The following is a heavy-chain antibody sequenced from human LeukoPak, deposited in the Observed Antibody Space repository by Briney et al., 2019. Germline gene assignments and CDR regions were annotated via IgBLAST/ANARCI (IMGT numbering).Heavy chain of an antibody. D-gene: IGHD3-10*01. CDR1: GFTFSSYG. J-gene: IGHJ2*01. CDR3: ASLKRPGTSWYFDL. CDR2: ISYDGSNK. Sequence: PGGSLGLSCAASGFTFSSYGMHWVRQAPGKGLEWVAVISYDGSNKYYADSVKGRFTISRDNSKNTLYLQMNSLRAEDTAVYYCASLKRPGTSWYFDLWGRGTLVTVSS. V-gene: IGHV3-30*19.